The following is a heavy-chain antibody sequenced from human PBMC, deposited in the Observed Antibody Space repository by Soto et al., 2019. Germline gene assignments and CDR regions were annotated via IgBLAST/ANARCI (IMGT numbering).Heavy chain of an antibody. V-gene: IGHV3-74*01. CDR2: INSDGSTT. CDR3: ASTLVWGDFDI. D-gene: IGHD6-13*01. CDR1: GFSFSSYW. Sequence: GVLRLSCAASGFSFSSYWMHWVRQAPGKGLVWVSRINSDGSTTSYADSVKGRFTISRDNAKNTLYLQMNSLRAEDTAVYYCASTLVWGDFDIWGQGTMVTVSS. J-gene: IGHJ3*02.